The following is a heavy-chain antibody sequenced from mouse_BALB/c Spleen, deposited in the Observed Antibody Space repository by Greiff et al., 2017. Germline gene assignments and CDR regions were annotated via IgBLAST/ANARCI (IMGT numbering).Heavy chain of an antibody. D-gene: IGHD1-2*01. Sequence: DVQLQESGPGLVKPSQSLSLTCSVTGYSITSGYYWNWIRQSPGNRLEWMGYISYDGSNNYNPSLKNRISITRDTSKNQFFLKLNSVTTEDTATYYCARGHYYGPFDYWGQGTTLTVSS. V-gene: IGHV3-6*02. J-gene: IGHJ2*01. CDR2: ISYDGSN. CDR1: GYSITSGYY. CDR3: ARGHYYGPFDY.